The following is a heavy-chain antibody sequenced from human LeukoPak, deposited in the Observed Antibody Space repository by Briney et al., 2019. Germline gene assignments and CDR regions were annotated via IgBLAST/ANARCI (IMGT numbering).Heavy chain of an antibody. CDR2: VYPGDSET. CDR3: ARFSGSDWNIYYFDY. V-gene: IGHV5-51*01. D-gene: IGHD6-19*01. J-gene: IGHJ4*02. CDR1: GYDFTSDW. Sequence: GESLKISCKGSGYDFTSDWIGWVRQMPGKGLEWMGIVYPGDSETKYSPSFQGQVTISADKSISTAYLQWSSLKASDTAMYYCARFSGSDWNIYYFDYWGQGTLVTVSS.